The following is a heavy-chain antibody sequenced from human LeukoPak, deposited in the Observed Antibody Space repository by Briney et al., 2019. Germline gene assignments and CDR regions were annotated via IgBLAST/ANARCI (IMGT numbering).Heavy chain of an antibody. J-gene: IGHJ4*02. CDR2: TYDRSKWYH. V-gene: IGHV6-1*01. D-gene: IGHD1-14*01. CDR1: GDSVSSNSAA. Sequence: SQTLSLTCALSGDSVSSNSAAWHWIRQSPSRGLEWLGRTYDRSKWYHEYALSVKSRITINPDTSKNQFSLQLNSVTPEDTAVYYCARETGTFNYWGQGTLVTVSS. CDR3: ARETGTFNY.